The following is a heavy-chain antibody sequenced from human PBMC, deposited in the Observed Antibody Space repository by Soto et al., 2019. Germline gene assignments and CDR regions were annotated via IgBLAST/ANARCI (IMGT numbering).Heavy chain of an antibody. J-gene: IGHJ4*02. CDR2: INAGNGNT. CDR3: ARSPGYSYGDY. V-gene: IGHV1-3*01. CDR1: GDTLTSYA. Sequence: ASVKLSCKDSGDTLTSYAMHWVRQAPGQRLEWMGWINAGNGNTKYSQKFQGRVTITRDTSASTAYMELSSLRSEDTAVYYCARSPGYSYGDYWGQGTLVTVSS. D-gene: IGHD5-18*01.